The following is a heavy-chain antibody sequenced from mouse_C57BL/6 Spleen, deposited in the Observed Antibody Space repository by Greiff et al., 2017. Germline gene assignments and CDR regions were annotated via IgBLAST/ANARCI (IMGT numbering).Heavy chain of an antibody. Sequence: EVQGVESGGGLVQPGGSLKLSCAVSGFTFSDAWLDWVRQSPEKGLAWVAEIRNKANNHATSYAETVKGRFTSSRDDSNISVYLQMNSLRAEDTCIYYCTRPVVATPFAYWGQGTLVTVSA. V-gene: IGHV6-6*01. CDR2: IRNKANNHAT. CDR3: TRPVVATPFAY. CDR1: GFTFSDAW. J-gene: IGHJ3*01. D-gene: IGHD1-1*01.